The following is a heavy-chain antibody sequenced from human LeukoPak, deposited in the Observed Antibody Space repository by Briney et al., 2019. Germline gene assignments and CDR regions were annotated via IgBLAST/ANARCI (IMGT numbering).Heavy chain of an antibody. CDR2: INHSGST. Sequence: SETLSLTCAVYGGSFSGYYWSWIRQPPGKGLEWIGEINHSGSTNYNPSLKSRVTISVDTSKNQFSLKLSSVTATDTAVYYCARTSSGPFDYWGQGTLVTVSS. V-gene: IGHV4-34*01. D-gene: IGHD6-19*01. J-gene: IGHJ4*02. CDR1: GGSFSGYY. CDR3: ARTSSGPFDY.